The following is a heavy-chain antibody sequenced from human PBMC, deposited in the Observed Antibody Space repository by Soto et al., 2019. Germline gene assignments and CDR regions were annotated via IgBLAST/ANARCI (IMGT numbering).Heavy chain of an antibody. CDR2: ISGSGGST. D-gene: IGHD5-18*01. V-gene: IGHV3-23*01. J-gene: IGHJ4*02. Sequence: GESLKISCAASGFTFSSYAMSWVRQAPGKGLEWVSAISGSGGSTYYADSVKGRFTISRDNSKNTLYLQMNSLRAEDTAVYYCAKGPSRRGYSYVDYWGQGTLVTVSS. CDR1: GFTFSSYA. CDR3: AKGPSRRGYSYVDY.